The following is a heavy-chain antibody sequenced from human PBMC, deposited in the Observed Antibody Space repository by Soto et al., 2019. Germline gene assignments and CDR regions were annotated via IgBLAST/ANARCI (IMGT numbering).Heavy chain of an antibody. CDR2: INPNSGGT. V-gene: IGHV1-2*02. J-gene: IGHJ6*02. CDR3: ARDQNIVVVPAADYYYYGMDV. Sequence: ASVKVSCKASGYTFTGYYMHWVRQAPGQGLEWMGWINPNSGGTNYAQKFQGRVTMTRDTSISTAYMELSRLRSDDTAVYYCARDQNIVVVPAADYYYYGMDVWGQGTTVTVAS. D-gene: IGHD2-2*01. CDR1: GYTFTGYY.